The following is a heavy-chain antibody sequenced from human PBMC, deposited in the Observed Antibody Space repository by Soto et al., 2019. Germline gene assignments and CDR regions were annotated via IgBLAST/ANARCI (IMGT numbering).Heavy chain of an antibody. J-gene: IGHJ4*02. CDR3: ARDPKTSGGQHWAFNYFDS. Sequence: GGSLRLSCAASGFSFSISPMHWVRQAPGKGPEWVALISYDGTNKFYADSVKGRFTISRDNSKSTLYLQVDSLRPEDAAVYYCARDPKTSGGQHWAFNYFDSWGQGTLVAVSS. CDR2: ISYDGTNK. CDR1: GFSFSISP. D-gene: IGHD7-27*01. V-gene: IGHV3-30-3*01.